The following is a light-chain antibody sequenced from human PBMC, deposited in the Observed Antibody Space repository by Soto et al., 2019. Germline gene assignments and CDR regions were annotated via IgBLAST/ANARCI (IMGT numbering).Light chain of an antibody. Sequence: PGDRATVSCRASQSVSRSNLAWYQHKPGQAPRLLIYGTSNRATGIPDRFIGRGSGTDLTLTISSLEPEDFAVYYCELYGSSPPSITFGQGTKVDIK. CDR1: QSVSRSN. J-gene: IGKJ1*01. V-gene: IGKV3-20*01. CDR2: GTS. CDR3: ELYGSSPPSIT.